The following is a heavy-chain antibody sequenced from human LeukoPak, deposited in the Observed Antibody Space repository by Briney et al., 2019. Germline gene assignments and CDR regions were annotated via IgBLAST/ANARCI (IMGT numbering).Heavy chain of an antibody. V-gene: IGHV4-59*01. Sequence: SETLSLTCTVSGGSISSYYWSWIRQPPGKGLEWIGYVYYSGRTNYNPSLKSRVTISVDTSKNQFSLKLSSVTAADTAVYYCARGGYDSSGYYFSLLYDYWGQGTLVTVSS. J-gene: IGHJ4*02. D-gene: IGHD3-22*01. CDR2: VYYSGRT. CDR1: GGSISSYY. CDR3: ARGGYDSSGYYFSLLYDY.